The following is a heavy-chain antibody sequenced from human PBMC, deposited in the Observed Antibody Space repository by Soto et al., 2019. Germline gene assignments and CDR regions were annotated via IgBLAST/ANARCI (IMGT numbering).Heavy chain of an antibody. CDR1: GGSISSSSYY. D-gene: IGHD6-13*01. Sequence: QLQLQESGPGLVKPSETLSLTCTVSGGSISSSSYYWGWIRQPPGKGLEWIGCIYYSGSTYYNPYLKSRVAISVDTSKNQFSLKLSSVTAADTAVYYCARHQSHSSSYVDPWGQGTLVTVSS. CDR2: IYYSGST. CDR3: ARHQSHSSSYVDP. V-gene: IGHV4-39*01. J-gene: IGHJ5*02.